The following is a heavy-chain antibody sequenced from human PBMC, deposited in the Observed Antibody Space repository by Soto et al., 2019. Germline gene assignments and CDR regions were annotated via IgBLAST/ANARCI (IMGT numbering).Heavy chain of an antibody. D-gene: IGHD5-18*01. CDR1: GFTFSSYG. V-gene: IGHV3-33*01. CDR2: IWYDGSNK. CDR3: ARDHHTAMVQDV. J-gene: IGHJ6*02. Sequence: GGSLRLSCAASGFTFSSYGMHWVRQAPGKGLEWVAVIWYDGSNKYYADSVKGRFTISRDNSKNTLYLQMNSLRAEDTAVYYCARDHHTAMVQDVWGQGTTVTVSS.